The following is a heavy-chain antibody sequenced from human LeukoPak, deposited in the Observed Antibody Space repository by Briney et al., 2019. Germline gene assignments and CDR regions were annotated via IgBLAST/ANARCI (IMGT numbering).Heavy chain of an antibody. Sequence: PGGSLRLSCAASGFTFSSYGMHWVRQAPGKGLEWVAFIRYDGSNKYYADSVKGRFTISRDNAKNSLYLQMNSLKTEDTAVYYCTTSFPSGYDLFDYWGQGTLVTVSS. CDR1: GFTFSSYG. V-gene: IGHV3-30*02. CDR3: TTSFPSGYDLFDY. CDR2: IRYDGSNK. J-gene: IGHJ4*02. D-gene: IGHD5-12*01.